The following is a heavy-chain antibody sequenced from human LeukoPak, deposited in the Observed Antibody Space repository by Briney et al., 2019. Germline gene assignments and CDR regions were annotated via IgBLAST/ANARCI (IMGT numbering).Heavy chain of an antibody. CDR1: GGSFSGYY. Sequence: SETLSLTCAVYGGSFSGYYWSWIRQPPGKGLEWIGEINHSGSANYNPSLKSRVTISVDTSKNQFSLELSSVTAADTAVYYCARGRRYYYGMDVWGKGTTVTVSS. CDR3: ARGRRYYYGMDV. CDR2: INHSGSA. J-gene: IGHJ6*04. V-gene: IGHV4-34*01.